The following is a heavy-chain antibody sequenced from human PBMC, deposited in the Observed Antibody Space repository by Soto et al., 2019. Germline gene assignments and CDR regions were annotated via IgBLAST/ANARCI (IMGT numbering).Heavy chain of an antibody. D-gene: IGHD2-15*01. J-gene: IGHJ4*02. CDR2: IYYSGST. Sequence: SETLSLTCTVSGGSISSYYWSWIRQPPGKGLEWIGYIYYSGSTNYNPSLKSRVTISVDTSKNQFSLKLSSVTAADTAVHYCARVPRYCSGGSCYSAPFDYWGQGTLVTVSS. CDR1: GGSISSYY. V-gene: IGHV4-59*01. CDR3: ARVPRYCSGGSCYSAPFDY.